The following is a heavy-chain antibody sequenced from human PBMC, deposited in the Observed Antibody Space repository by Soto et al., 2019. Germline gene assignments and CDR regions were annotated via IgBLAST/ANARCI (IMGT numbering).Heavy chain of an antibody. Sequence: QVQLVESGGGVVQPGRSLRLSCAASGFTFSSYAMHWVRQAPGKGLEWVAVISYDGSNKYYADSVKGRFTISRDNSKNTLYLQMNSLRAEDTAVYYCARPYCSSTSCTSPGMDVWGQGTTVTVSS. CDR2: ISYDGSNK. D-gene: IGHD2-2*01. V-gene: IGHV3-30-3*01. CDR3: ARPYCSSTSCTSPGMDV. J-gene: IGHJ6*02. CDR1: GFTFSSYA.